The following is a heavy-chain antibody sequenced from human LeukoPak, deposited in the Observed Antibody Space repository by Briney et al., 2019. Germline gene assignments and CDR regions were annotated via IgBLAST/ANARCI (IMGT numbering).Heavy chain of an antibody. Sequence: PSETLSLTCTVSGGSISSYYWSWIRQPPGKGLEWIGYIYYSGSTNYNPSLKSRVTISVDTSKNQFSLKLSSVTAADTAVYYCARGHVTPPPFDIWGQGTMVTVSS. CDR2: IYYSGST. D-gene: IGHD4-4*01. J-gene: IGHJ3*02. CDR1: GGSISSYY. V-gene: IGHV4-59*01. CDR3: ARGHVTPPPFDI.